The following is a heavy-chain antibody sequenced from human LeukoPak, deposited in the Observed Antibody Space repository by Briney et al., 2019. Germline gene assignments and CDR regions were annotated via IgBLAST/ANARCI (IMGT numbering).Heavy chain of an antibody. J-gene: IGHJ4*02. Sequence: GGSLRLSCTASGFTFSNYAMSWVRQAPGKGLEWVSTISGSDGSTYYADSVKGRFTISRDDSKNTLYLQMNSLRVEDTAIYYCAKGRGYCTGGSCYSDYWGQGTLVTVSS. CDR2: ISGSDGST. CDR3: AKGRGYCTGGSCYSDY. CDR1: GFTFSNYA. D-gene: IGHD2-15*01. V-gene: IGHV3-23*01.